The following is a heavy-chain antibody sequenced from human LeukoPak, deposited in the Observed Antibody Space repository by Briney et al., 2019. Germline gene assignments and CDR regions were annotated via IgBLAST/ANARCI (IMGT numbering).Heavy chain of an antibody. Sequence: SETLSLTCTVSGGSISSSSYYWGWIRQPPGKGLEWIGSIYYSGSTYYNPSLKSRVTISVDTSKNQFSLKLSSVTAADTAVYYCARQIGSGRWYSDHWGQGTLVTVSS. V-gene: IGHV4-39*01. D-gene: IGHD6-19*01. CDR1: GGSISSSSYY. CDR3: ARQIGSGRWYSDH. J-gene: IGHJ4*02. CDR2: IYYSGST.